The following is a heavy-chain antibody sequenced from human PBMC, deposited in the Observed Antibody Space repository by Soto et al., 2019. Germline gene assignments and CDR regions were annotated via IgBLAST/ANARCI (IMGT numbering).Heavy chain of an antibody. Sequence: GGSKRHSNASAELNFSIFSMILIRQKQGKGLEWVSVISGSGGSTYYADSVKGRFTISRDNSKNTLYLQMNSLRAEDTAVYYCATYRDYSPLYLQHRGQGTLVTVSS. CDR2: ISGSGGST. CDR1: ELNFSIFS. D-gene: IGHD4-17*01. J-gene: IGHJ1*01. V-gene: IGHV3-23*01. CDR3: ATYRDYSPLYLQH.